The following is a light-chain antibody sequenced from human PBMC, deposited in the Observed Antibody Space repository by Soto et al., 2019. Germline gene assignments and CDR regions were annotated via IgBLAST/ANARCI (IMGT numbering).Light chain of an antibody. V-gene: IGLV2-23*01. CDR3: CSNAGGSTYV. CDR1: SSDVGSHNL. CDR2: EAS. Sequence: QSVLTQPASVSGSPGQSSTISCTGTSSDVGSHNLVSWYQQYPGKVPRLIMFEASKRRSGVSNRFSGSKSGSTASLTISGLQAEDEAYYYCCSNAGGSTYVFGSGTKVTVL. J-gene: IGLJ1*01.